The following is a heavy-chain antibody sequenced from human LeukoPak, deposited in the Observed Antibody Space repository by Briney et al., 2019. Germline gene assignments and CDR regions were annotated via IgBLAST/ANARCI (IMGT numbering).Heavy chain of an antibody. CDR2: INHSGST. J-gene: IGHJ4*02. CDR1: GFTFGDYA. V-gene: IGHV4-34*01. CDR3: ARGDLDSSGYYLR. D-gene: IGHD3-22*01. Sequence: GSLRLSCTASGFTFGDYAMSWIRQPPGKGLEWIGEINHSGSTNYNPSLKSRVTISVDTSKNQFSLKLSSVTAADTAVYYCARGDLDSSGYYLRWGQGTLVTVSS.